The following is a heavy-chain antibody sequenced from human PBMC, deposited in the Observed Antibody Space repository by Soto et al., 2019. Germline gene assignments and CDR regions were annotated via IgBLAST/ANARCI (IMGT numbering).Heavy chain of an antibody. D-gene: IGHD3-10*01. Sequence: EVQLLESGGGLVQPGGSLRLSCAASGFTFSSYAMSWVRQAPGKGLEWVSGISGSGGSTYYADSVKGRFTISRDNSKNTLYLQMNSLRAEDTAVYYCASQPRINMARDRYLDYWGQGTLVTVSS. V-gene: IGHV3-23*01. CDR2: ISGSGGST. CDR3: ASQPRINMARDRYLDY. J-gene: IGHJ4*02. CDR1: GFTFSSYA.